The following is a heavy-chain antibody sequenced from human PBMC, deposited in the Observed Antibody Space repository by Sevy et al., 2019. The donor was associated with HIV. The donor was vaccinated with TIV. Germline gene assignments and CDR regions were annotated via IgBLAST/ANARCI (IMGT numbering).Heavy chain of an antibody. CDR1: GFTFSSYW. Sequence: HGGSLRLSCAASGFTFSSYWMHWVRQAPGKGLVWVSRINSDGSSTSYADSVKGRFTISRDNAKNTLYLQMNSLRAEDTAVYYCARDHLSAAPLGWLRLGYYYYYGMDVWGQGTTVTVSS. CDR3: ARDHLSAAPLGWLRLGYYYYYGMDV. V-gene: IGHV3-74*01. J-gene: IGHJ6*02. D-gene: IGHD5-12*01. CDR2: INSDGSST.